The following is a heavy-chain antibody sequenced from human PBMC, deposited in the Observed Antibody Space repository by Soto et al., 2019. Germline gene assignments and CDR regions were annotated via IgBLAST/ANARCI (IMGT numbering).Heavy chain of an antibody. J-gene: IGHJ6*02. CDR3: ARGRVVQRRLGCDGMDV. D-gene: IGHD2-2*01. Sequence: QVQLVQSGAEVKKPGASVKVSCKASGYTFTGYYMHWVRQAPGQGLEWMGWINRNSGGTNDAQKFQGRVTMTRDTSISTAYMELSRLRSDDTAVYYCARGRVVQRRLGCDGMDVWGQGSTVTAS. V-gene: IGHV1-2*02. CDR2: INRNSGGT. CDR1: GYTFTGYY.